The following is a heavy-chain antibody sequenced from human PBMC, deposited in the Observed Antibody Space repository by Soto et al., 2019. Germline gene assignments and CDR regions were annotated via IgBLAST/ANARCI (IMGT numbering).Heavy chain of an antibody. CDR3: ARGPWGYKASWYFDL. CDR1: GYTFTSYA. V-gene: IGHV1-3*01. D-gene: IGHD5-12*01. Sequence: QVQLVQSGAEVKKPGASVKVSCKASGYTFTSYAMHWVRQAPGQRLEWMGWINAGNGNKKYSQKFQGRVTITRDTSASTAYMELSSLRSEDTAVYYCARGPWGYKASWYFDLWGRGTLVTVSS. J-gene: IGHJ2*01. CDR2: INAGNGNK.